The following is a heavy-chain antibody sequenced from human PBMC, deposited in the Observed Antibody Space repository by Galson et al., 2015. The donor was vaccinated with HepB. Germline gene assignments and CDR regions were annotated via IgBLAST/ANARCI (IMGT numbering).Heavy chain of an antibody. J-gene: IGHJ4*02. CDR2: ISAYNGNT. Sequence: SVKVSCKASGYTFTSYGISWVRQAPGQGLEWMGWISAYNGNTNYAQKLQGRVTMTTDTSTSTAYMELRSLRSDDTAVYYCARDGSYYDSSGYIDYWGQGTLVTVSS. V-gene: IGHV1-18*01. CDR1: GYTFTSYG. D-gene: IGHD3-22*01. CDR3: ARDGSYYDSSGYIDY.